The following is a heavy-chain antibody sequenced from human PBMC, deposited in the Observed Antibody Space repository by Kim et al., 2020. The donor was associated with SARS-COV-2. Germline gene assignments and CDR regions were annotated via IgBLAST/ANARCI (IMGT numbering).Heavy chain of an antibody. J-gene: IGHJ4*02. CDR3: ARGFGVLHMHFDY. Sequence: SAPLSLTCPVSGGSRPTYSWPWLRPPAGASLAWRVRTGRKGTGVWNPSLLCRLTMSVDTSKKQSSLRLTSVTAADTAVYYCARGFGVLHMHFDYGLRGT. CDR1: GGSRPTYS. CDR2: TGRKGTG. V-gene: IGHV4-4*07. D-gene: IGHD3-16*01.